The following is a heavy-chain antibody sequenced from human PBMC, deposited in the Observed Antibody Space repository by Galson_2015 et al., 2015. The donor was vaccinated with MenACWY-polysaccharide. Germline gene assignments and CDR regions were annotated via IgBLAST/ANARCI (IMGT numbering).Heavy chain of an antibody. V-gene: IGHV3-30-3*01. Sequence: SLRLSCAASGFTFSSNAMHWVRQAPGKGLEWVAVISYDGSNKYYADSVKGRFIISRDNSMNTLYLQMNSLRAEDTGLYYCARDYCSRTSCSGMDVWGQGTTVTVSS. CDR2: ISYDGSNK. CDR3: ARDYCSRTSCSGMDV. J-gene: IGHJ6*02. D-gene: IGHD2-2*01. CDR1: GFTFSSNA.